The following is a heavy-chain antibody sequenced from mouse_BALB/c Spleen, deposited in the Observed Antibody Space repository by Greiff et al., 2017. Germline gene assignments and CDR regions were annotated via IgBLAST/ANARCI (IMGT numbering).Heavy chain of an antibody. V-gene: IGHV1-7*01. CDR1: GYTFTSYW. D-gene: IGHD1-2*01. CDR3: ASPFITTVNDD. J-gene: IGHJ2*01. CDR2: INPSTGYT. Sequence: QVQLQQSGAELAKPGASVKMSCKASGYTFTSYWMHWVKQRPGQGLEWIGYINPSTGYTEYNQKFKDKATLTADKSSSTAYMQLSSLTSEDSAVYYCASPFITTVNDDWGQGTTLTVSS.